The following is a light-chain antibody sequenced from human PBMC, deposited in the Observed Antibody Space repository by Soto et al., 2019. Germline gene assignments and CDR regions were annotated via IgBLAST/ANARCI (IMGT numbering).Light chain of an antibody. V-gene: IGLV1-44*01. CDR2: TNT. J-gene: IGLJ1*01. Sequence: QSVLSQPPSASGTPGQRITIACSGRTSNIGSNTVNWDQQLPGSAAKLLIYTNTPRPSGVPGRFPASKSGSPAYLSIPGLQSEDEADYYCAAWDDSLNGFYVFGTGPKVTVL. CDR3: AAWDDSLNGFYV. CDR1: TSNIGSNT.